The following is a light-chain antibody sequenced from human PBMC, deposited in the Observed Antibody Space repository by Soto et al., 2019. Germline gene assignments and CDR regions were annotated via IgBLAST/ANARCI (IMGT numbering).Light chain of an antibody. CDR3: HQTYSPPDT. V-gene: IGKV1-39*01. CDR1: QSIDTH. Sequence: DIRITQSPSSLSASMGDRVTITCRASQSIDTHLNWYQQHPGKAPNALIYEASNLQSGVPSRFSGSGSGTDFTLTISGLQPDDSATYYCHQTYSPPDTFGQGTKVDIK. J-gene: IGKJ1*01. CDR2: EAS.